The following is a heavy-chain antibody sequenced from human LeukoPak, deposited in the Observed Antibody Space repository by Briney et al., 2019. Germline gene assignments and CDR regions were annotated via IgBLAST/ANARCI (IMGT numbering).Heavy chain of an antibody. CDR1: GGSINSSHW. D-gene: IGHD2-2*01. Sequence: SGTLSLTCAVSGGSINSSHWWSWVRQPPGKGLEWIGEIYHSGSTNYNPSLKSRVIISVDKSKDQFSLKLSPVTAADTAVYYCYQLHILGDAFDIWGQGTMVTVSS. CDR2: IYHSGST. CDR3: YQLHILGDAFDI. J-gene: IGHJ3*02. V-gene: IGHV4-4*02.